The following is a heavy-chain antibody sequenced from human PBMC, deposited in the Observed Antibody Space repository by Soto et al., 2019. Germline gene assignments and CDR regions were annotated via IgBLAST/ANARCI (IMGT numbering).Heavy chain of an antibody. CDR1: GYIFTNHY. V-gene: IGHV1-46*01. CDR3: ARADYYDSSGFYYDC. D-gene: IGHD3-22*01. Sequence: ASVKVSCKASGYIFTNHYIHWVRQAPGQGLERMGIINPSGGSTNYLQKFQGRITMTRDTSTSTVYMELSSLRSEDTAVYFCARADYYDSSGFYYDCWGQGSLVTVS. CDR2: INPSGGST. J-gene: IGHJ4*02.